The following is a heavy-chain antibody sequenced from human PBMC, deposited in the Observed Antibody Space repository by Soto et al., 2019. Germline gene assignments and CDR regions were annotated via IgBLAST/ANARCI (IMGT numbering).Heavy chain of an antibody. CDR2: ISSSSSTI. CDR1: GFTFSSYS. J-gene: IGHJ6*02. D-gene: IGHD4-17*01. V-gene: IGHV3-48*04. CDR3: AREGLVLVPTTVNSDYYYYAMDV. Sequence: GGSLRLSCAASGFTFSSYSMNWVRQAPGKGLEWVSYISSSSSTIYYADSVKGRFTISRDNAKNSLYLQMNSLRPDDTAVYYCAREGLVLVPTTVNSDYYYYAMDVWGQGTTVTVSS.